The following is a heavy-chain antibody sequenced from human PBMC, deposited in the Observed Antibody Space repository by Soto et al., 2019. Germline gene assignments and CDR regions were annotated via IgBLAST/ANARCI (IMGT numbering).Heavy chain of an antibody. D-gene: IGHD3-22*01. CDR3: AIDTGYYDSSGYYISGY. J-gene: IGHJ4*02. V-gene: IGHV4-30-4*01. CDR2: IYYSGST. Sequence: SETLSLTCTVSGGSISSGDYYWSWIRQPPGKGLEWIGYIYYSGSTYYNPSLKSRVTISVDTSKNQFSLKLSSVTAADTAVYYCAIDTGYYDSSGYYISGYWGQGTLVTVSS. CDR1: GGSISSGDYY.